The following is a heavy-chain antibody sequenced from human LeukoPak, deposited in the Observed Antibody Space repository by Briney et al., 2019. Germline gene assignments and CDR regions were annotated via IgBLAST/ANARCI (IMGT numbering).Heavy chain of an antibody. CDR2: ISACNGNT. D-gene: IGHD2-15*01. CDR1: GYTFTSYG. V-gene: IGHV1-18*01. J-gene: IGHJ6*02. Sequence: GASVKVSFKASGYTFTSYGISWVRQAPGQGLEWMGWISACNGNTNYAQKLQGRVTMTTDTSTSTAYMELRSLRSDDTAVYYCAREVVVAATTPYYYYYGMDVWGQGTTVTVSS. CDR3: AREVVVAATTPYYYYYGMDV.